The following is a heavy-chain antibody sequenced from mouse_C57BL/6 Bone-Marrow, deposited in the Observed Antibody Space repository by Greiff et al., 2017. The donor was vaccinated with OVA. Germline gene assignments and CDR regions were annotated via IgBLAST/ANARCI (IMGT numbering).Heavy chain of an antibody. D-gene: IGHD2-3*01. CDR2: IWSDGST. Sequence: VQLVESGPGLVAPSQSLSITCTVSGFSLTSYGVHWVRQPPGKGLEWLVVIWSDGSTTYNSALKSRLSISKDNSKSQVFLKMNSLQTDDTAMYYCARQGGDGYYVYYAMDYWGQGTSVTVSS. CDR3: ARQGGDGYYVYYAMDY. V-gene: IGHV2-6-1*01. J-gene: IGHJ4*01. CDR1: GFSLTSYG.